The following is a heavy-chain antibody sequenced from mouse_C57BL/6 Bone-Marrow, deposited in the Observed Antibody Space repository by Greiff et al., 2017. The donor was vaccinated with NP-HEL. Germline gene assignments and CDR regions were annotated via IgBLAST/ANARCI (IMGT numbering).Heavy chain of an antibody. Sequence: VQLQQSGPELVKPGDSVKISCKASGYSFTGYFMNWVMQSHGKSLEWIGRINPYNGDTFYNQKFKGKATLTVDKSSSTAHMELRSLTSEDSAVYYCARSYGSSRYWYFDVWGTGTTVTVSS. J-gene: IGHJ1*03. D-gene: IGHD1-1*01. V-gene: IGHV1-20*01. CDR1: GYSFTGYF. CDR2: INPYNGDT. CDR3: ARSYGSSRYWYFDV.